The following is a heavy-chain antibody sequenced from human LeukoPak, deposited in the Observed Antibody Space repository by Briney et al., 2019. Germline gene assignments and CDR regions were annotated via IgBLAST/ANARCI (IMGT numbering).Heavy chain of an antibody. CDR3: ARVHGPIVVVVAATLDY. CDR1: GFTFSDYY. Sequence: GGSLRLSCAASGFTFSDYYMSWIRQAPGKGLEWVSYISSSGSTIYYADSVRGRFTISRDNAKNSLYLQMNSPRAEDTAVYYCARVHGPIVVVVAATLDYWGQGTLVTVSS. J-gene: IGHJ4*02. CDR2: ISSSGSTI. V-gene: IGHV3-11*01. D-gene: IGHD2-15*01.